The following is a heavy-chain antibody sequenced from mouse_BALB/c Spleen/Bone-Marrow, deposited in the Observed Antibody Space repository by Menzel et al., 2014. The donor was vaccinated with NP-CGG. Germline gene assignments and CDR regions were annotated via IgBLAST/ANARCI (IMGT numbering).Heavy chain of an antibody. CDR3: ARSLYGYDWYFDV. Sequence: VQLQQSGPELVKPGASVKMSCKASGYTFTSYVMHWVRQKPGQGLEWIGNINPYNDGTKYNEKFKGKATLASDKSSSTAYMELSSLTSEDSGVYYCARSLYGYDWYFDVWGAGTTVTVSS. D-gene: IGHD2-2*01. CDR2: INPYNDGT. CDR1: GYTFTSYV. J-gene: IGHJ1*01. V-gene: IGHV1-14*01.